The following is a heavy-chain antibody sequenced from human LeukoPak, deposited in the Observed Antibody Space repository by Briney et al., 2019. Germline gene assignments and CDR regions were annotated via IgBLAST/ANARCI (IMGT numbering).Heavy chain of an antibody. CDR3: AALYSSGWSQFDP. Sequence: SETLSLTCTVSGGSISSYYWSWIRQPPGKGLEWIGYIYYSRSTNYNPSLKSRVTISVDTSKNQFSLKLSSVTAADTAVYYCAALYSSGWSQFDPWGQGTLVTVSS. CDR1: GGSISSYY. J-gene: IGHJ5*02. V-gene: IGHV4-59*01. D-gene: IGHD6-19*01. CDR2: IYYSRST.